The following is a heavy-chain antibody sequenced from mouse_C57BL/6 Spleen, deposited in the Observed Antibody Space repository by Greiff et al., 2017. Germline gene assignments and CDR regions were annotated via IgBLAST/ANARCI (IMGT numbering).Heavy chain of an antibody. D-gene: IGHD4-1*01. Sequence: DVMLVESGGGLVKPGGSLKLSCAASGFTFSSYAMSWVRQTPEKRLEWVATISDGGSYTYYPDNVKGRFTISRDNAKNNLYLQMSHLKSEDTAMYYCASAPGELWYFDVWGTGTTVTVSS. J-gene: IGHJ1*03. CDR1: GFTFSSYA. V-gene: IGHV5-4*03. CDR3: ASAPGELWYFDV. CDR2: ISDGGSYT.